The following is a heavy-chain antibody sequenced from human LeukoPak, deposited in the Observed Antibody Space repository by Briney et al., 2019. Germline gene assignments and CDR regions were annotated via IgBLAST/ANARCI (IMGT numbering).Heavy chain of an antibody. V-gene: IGHV3-21*01. CDR2: ISSSSSYI. Sequence: GGSLRLSCAASGFTVSSNYMSWVRQAPGKGLEWVSSISSSSSYIYYADSVKGRFTISRDNAKNSLYLQMNSLRAEDTAVYYCARDFIVGATRFDYWGQGTLVTVSS. CDR1: GFTVSSNY. D-gene: IGHD1-26*01. J-gene: IGHJ4*02. CDR3: ARDFIVGATRFDY.